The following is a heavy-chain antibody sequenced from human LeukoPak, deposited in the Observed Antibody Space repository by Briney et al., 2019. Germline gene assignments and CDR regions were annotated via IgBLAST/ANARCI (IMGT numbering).Heavy chain of an antibody. V-gene: IGHV1-2*02. CDR3: ARKAHCGGDCYSDY. CDR1: GYTFTGYY. Sequence: ASVKVPCKASGYTFTGYYMHWVRQAPGQGLEWMGWINPNSGGTNYAQKFQGRVTMTRDTSISTAYMELSRLRSDDTAVYYCARKAHCGGDCYSDYWGQGTLVTVSS. CDR2: INPNSGGT. J-gene: IGHJ4*02. D-gene: IGHD2-21*02.